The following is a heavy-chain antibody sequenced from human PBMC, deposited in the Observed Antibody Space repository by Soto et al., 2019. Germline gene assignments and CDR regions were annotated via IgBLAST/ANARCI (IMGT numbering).Heavy chain of an antibody. CDR3: ARLARDGGVYYGSGSYGWFDP. D-gene: IGHD3-10*01. J-gene: IGHJ5*02. CDR2: IYPGDSDT. Sequence: GESLKISCKGSGYSFTSYWIGWVRQMPGKGLEWMGIIYPGDSDTRYSPSFQGQVTISADKSISTAYLQWSSLKASDTAMYYCARLARDGGVYYGSGSYGWFDPWGQGTLVTVSS. CDR1: GYSFTSYW. V-gene: IGHV5-51*01.